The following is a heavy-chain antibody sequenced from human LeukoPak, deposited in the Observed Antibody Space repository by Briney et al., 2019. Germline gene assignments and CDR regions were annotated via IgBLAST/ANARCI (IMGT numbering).Heavy chain of an antibody. J-gene: IGHJ6*03. D-gene: IGHD3-16*02. CDR3: GSASHLSPRYYYYYMYV. V-gene: IGHV7-4-1*02. CDR1: GYTFTTYV. CDR2: INTYTGKP. Sequence: ASVKVSCKASGYTFTTYVMNWVGQAPGQGGEWMGWINTYTGKPTYAQGFTGRFVFSLDTAVSTAYLQINKLKDGDTGVYYCGSASHLSPRYYYYYMYVWGKGTTVTVSS.